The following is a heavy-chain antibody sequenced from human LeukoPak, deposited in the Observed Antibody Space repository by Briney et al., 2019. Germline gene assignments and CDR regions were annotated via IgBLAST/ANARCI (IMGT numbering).Heavy chain of an antibody. D-gene: IGHD3-3*02. Sequence: GGSLRLSCAASGFTFSSFWMSWVRQAPGKGLEWVANIKEDGSEKYYVDSVKGRFTISRDNAKNTLYLQMNSLRAEDTAVYYCARSFHFWSGYYPSYYYYYMDVWGKGTTVTVSS. CDR1: GFTFSSFW. CDR2: IKEDGSEK. CDR3: ARSFHFWSGYYPSYYYYYMDV. V-gene: IGHV3-7*01. J-gene: IGHJ6*03.